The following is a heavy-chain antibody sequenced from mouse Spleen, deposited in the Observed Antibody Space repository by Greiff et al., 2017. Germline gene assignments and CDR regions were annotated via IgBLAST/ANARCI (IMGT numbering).Heavy chain of an antibody. V-gene: IGHV5-6*03. CDR1: GFTFSSYG. CDR3: ARNYYGSSSGDYFDY. CDR2: ISSGGSYT. Sequence: EVKVVESGGGLVKPGGSLKLSCAASGFTFSSYGMSWVRQTPDKRLEWVATISSGGSYTYYPDSVKGRFTISRDNAKNTLYLQMSSLKSEDTAMYYCARNYYGSSSGDYFDYWGQGTTLTVSS. J-gene: IGHJ2*01. D-gene: IGHD1-1*01.